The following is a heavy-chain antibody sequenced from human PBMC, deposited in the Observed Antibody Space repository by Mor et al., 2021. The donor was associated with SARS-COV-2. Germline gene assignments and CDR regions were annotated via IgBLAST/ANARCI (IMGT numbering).Heavy chain of an antibody. CDR3: ARLRGGYQLMFRESFDY. D-gene: IGHD2-2*01. J-gene: IGHJ4*02. Sequence: DDVRYSPSLKSRLNITKDTSKNQVVLTMTNMDPVDTATYYCARLRGGYQLMFRESFDYWGQGTLVTVSS. V-gene: IGHV2-5*01. CDR2: DDV.